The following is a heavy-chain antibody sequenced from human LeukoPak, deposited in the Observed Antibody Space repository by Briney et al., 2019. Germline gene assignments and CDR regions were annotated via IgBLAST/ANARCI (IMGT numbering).Heavy chain of an antibody. CDR1: GFTFSSYG. Sequence: GGSLRLSCAASGFTFSSYGMHWVRQAPGKGLVWVAVISYDGSNKYYADSVKGRFTISRDNSKNTLYLQMNSLRAEDTAVYYCAKGPFDYWGQGTLVTVSS. CDR2: ISYDGSNK. J-gene: IGHJ4*02. CDR3: AKGPFDY. V-gene: IGHV3-30*18.